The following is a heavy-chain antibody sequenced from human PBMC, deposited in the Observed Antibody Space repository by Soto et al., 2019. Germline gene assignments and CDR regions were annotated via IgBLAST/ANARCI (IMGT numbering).Heavy chain of an antibody. V-gene: IGHV3-30*03. CDR2: ISYDGSNK. Sequence: QMQLVESGGGVVQPGRSLRLSCAASGFTFSSYGMHWVRQAPGRGLEWVAVISYDGSNKYYADSVKGRFTISRDNSKNTLYLQMNSLRAEDTAVYYCIVATLSDYWGQGTLVTVSS. CDR3: IVATLSDY. J-gene: IGHJ4*02. D-gene: IGHD5-12*01. CDR1: GFTFSSYG.